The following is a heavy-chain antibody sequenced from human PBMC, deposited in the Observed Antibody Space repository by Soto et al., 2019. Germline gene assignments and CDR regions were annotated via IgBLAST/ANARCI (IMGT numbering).Heavy chain of an antibody. J-gene: IGHJ6*02. D-gene: IGHD2-15*01. Sequence: PGESLKISCKGSGYSFTSIWIGCVRQVPGKGLEWMVIIFPGDSDTRYSPSFQGQVTISADKSISTDYLQWNSLKASDTAMYYCAPHSLIVNPLYVIEVWGQGTKVTVSS. CDR3: APHSLIVNPLYVIEV. V-gene: IGHV5-51*01. CDR1: GYSFTSIW. CDR2: IFPGDSDT.